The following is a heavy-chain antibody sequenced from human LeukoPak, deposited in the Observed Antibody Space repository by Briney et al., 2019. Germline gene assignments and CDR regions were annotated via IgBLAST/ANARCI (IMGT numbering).Heavy chain of an antibody. CDR3: ARDRSDWYFDL. CDR2: ISNTASYI. V-gene: IGHV3-21*01. CDR1: GITFSGYS. J-gene: IGHJ2*01. Sequence: GGPLRLSCAASGITFSGYSMNWVRQAPGKGLEWVSYISNTASYIYYADSVRGRFTISRDNAKNSLYLQMNSLRAEDTAVYYCARDRSDWYFDLWGRGTLVTVSS. D-gene: IGHD6-19*01.